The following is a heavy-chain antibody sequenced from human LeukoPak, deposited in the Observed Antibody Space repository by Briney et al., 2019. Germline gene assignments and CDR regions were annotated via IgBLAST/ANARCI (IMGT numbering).Heavy chain of an antibody. CDR2: ISSSGGST. CDR3: AKDLYGSVTYYADY. CDR1: GFTFSSCA. D-gene: IGHD3-10*01. J-gene: IGHJ4*02. V-gene: IGHV3-23*01. Sequence: EAGESLRLSCAASGFTFSSCAMTWVRQAPGKGLEWVSAISSSGGSTYYTDSVKGRFTISRDNSKNTLFLQMDSLRVEDTAVYYCAKDLYGSVTYYADYWGQGTLVTVSS.